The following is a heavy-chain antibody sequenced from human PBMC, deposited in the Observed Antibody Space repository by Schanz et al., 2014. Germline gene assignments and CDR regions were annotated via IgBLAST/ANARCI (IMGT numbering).Heavy chain of an antibody. Sequence: QVQLQQWGAGLLKPSETLSLTCAVYGGSLSGYFWSWIRQPPGKGLEWIGDIGHSGNTKDNPSLKGRVAMSVETSKTQFSLNLSSVTAADTAVYYCARGRQQLGSFDYWGPGTLVSVSS. CDR1: GGSLSGYF. CDR3: ARGRQQLGSFDY. V-gene: IGHV4-34*01. D-gene: IGHD6-13*01. J-gene: IGHJ4*02. CDR2: IGHSGNT.